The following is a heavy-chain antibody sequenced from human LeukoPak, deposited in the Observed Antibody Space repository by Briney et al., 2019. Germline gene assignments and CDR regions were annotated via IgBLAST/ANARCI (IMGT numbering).Heavy chain of an antibody. CDR3: ARDNRSLLDS. V-gene: IGHV4-39*07. CDR1: GGSLRSSTYY. D-gene: IGHD3-16*02. Sequence: PSETLSLTCTVSGGSLRSSTYYWAWIRQPSGKGLEWLGSIHYDGSTFDNPSLKSRVTMSVDTSRNHFSLKMTSVTAADTAVYYCARDNRSLLDSWGQGILVTVSS. J-gene: IGHJ4*02. CDR2: IHYDGST.